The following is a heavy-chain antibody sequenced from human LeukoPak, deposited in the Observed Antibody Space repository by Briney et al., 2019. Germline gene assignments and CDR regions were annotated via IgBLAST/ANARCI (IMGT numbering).Heavy chain of an antibody. J-gene: IGHJ3*01. CDR2: MYSGGST. Sequence: GGSLRLSCAASGFSVRSSYMGWVRQSPRKGLEWVSIMYSGGSTDYADSVKGRFIISRDHSKNTLYLQMNSLRAEDTAVYYCARDRYCSGGSCYGDAFDLWGQGTMVTVSS. D-gene: IGHD2-15*01. V-gene: IGHV3-53*01. CDR1: GFSVRSSY. CDR3: ARDRYCSGGSCYGDAFDL.